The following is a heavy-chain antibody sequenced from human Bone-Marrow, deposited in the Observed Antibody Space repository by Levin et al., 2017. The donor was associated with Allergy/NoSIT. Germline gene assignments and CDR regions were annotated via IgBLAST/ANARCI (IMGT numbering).Heavy chain of an antibody. D-gene: IGHD5-24*01. CDR3: ARGMATLDY. CDR2: IDYNEIT. V-gene: IGHV4-59*11. CDR1: GGSISGHY. Sequence: NPSETLSLTCTVSGGSISGHYWSWIRQPPGKGLEWIGYIDYNEITNYNPSLKSRVTISADTSNNQFSLKLSSVTAADTAVYYCARGMATLDYWGQGTLVTVSS. J-gene: IGHJ4*02.